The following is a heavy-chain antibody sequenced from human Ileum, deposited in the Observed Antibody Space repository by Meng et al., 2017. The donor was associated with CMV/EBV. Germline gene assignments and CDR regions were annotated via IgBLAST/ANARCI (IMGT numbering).Heavy chain of an antibody. Sequence: GESLKISCAASGFTFSSYWMHWVRQAPGKGLVWVSRINPDGSYTTYADSVKGRFTISRDNAKSMLYLQMNSLRVEDTAIYYGVKDLHGDHDYWGQGTLVTVSS. J-gene: IGHJ4*02. CDR3: VKDLHGDHDY. D-gene: IGHD4-17*01. CDR2: INPDGSYT. CDR1: GFTFSSYW. V-gene: IGHV3-74*01.